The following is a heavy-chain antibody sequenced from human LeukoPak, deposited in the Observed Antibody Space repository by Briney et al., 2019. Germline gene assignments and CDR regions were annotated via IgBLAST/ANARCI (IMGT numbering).Heavy chain of an antibody. Sequence: AGGSLRLSCAASEFTFSNYWMSWVRLAPGKGMEWVANIKQDGSGTYYVDSVKGRFTISRDNAKNPLYLQMNSLRGEDTAVYYCAGCSTVTTYNYSCYMDIWGKGTTDTVSS. J-gene: IGHJ6*03. V-gene: IGHV3-7*01. CDR2: IKQDGSGT. CDR1: EFTFSNYW. D-gene: IGHD4-17*01. CDR3: AGCSTVTTYNYSCYMDI.